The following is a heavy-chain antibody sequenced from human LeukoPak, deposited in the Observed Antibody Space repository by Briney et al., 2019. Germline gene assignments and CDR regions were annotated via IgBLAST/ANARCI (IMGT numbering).Heavy chain of an antibody. CDR1: GGSISSSNW. Sequence: SETLSLTCAVSGGSISSSNWWSWVRQPPGKGLEWIGYIYHSGSTSYNPSLKSRVTIAADMSKNQFSLSLTSVTAADTAVYYCARGANYNWDSWGQGTLVTVSS. J-gene: IGHJ4*02. CDR3: ARGANYNWDS. D-gene: IGHD1-20*01. CDR2: IYHSGST. V-gene: IGHV4-4*02.